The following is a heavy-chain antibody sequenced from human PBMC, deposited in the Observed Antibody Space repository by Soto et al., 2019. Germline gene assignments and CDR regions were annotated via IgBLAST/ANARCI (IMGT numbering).Heavy chain of an antibody. V-gene: IGHV4-39*01. J-gene: IGHJ4*02. CDR3: ARSSIAPRLFMYPFDY. D-gene: IGHD6-6*01. Sequence: PSETLSLTCTVSGGSITSSSHYWGWIRQAPGKGLECIGNIYYDGNTYYNPSLKSRVTISLDTSKNQFSLRLNSVTAADTAVYYCARSSIAPRLFMYPFDYWGQGTLVTVS. CDR1: GGSITSSSHY. CDR2: IYYDGNT.